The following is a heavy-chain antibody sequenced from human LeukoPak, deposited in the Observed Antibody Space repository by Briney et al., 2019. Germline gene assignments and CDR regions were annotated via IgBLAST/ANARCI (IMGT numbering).Heavy chain of an antibody. J-gene: IGHJ3*02. CDR3: VRVQADGHSDI. Sequence: KPSETLSLTCTVSGGSISNYHWSWIRQPPGKGLEWIGYIYYRGSTSYNPSLKSRVTISVDMSKNQFSLKLNSVTAADTTVYYCVRVQADGHSDIWGQGTLVTVSS. CDR2: IYYRGST. CDR1: GGSISNYH. D-gene: IGHD5-24*01. V-gene: IGHV4-59*01.